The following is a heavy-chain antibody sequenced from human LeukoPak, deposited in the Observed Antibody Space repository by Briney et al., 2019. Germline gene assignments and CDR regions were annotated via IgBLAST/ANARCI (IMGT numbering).Heavy chain of an antibody. Sequence: PGGSLRLSCAASGFTFSSHDMPWVRQAPGKGLEWVAFISYDGGKKDYADSVKGRFTISRDNAKNSLYLQMNSLRAEDTAVYYCARCGSGSYWIPYYYYMDVWGKGTTVTVSS. CDR2: ISYDGGKK. V-gene: IGHV3-30*03. J-gene: IGHJ6*03. CDR1: GFTFSSHD. CDR3: ARCGSGSYWIPYYYYMDV. D-gene: IGHD3-10*01.